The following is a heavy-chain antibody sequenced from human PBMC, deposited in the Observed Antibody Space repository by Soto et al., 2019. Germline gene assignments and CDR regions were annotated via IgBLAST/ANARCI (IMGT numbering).Heavy chain of an antibody. CDR1: GFTFSSYG. V-gene: IGHV3-33*01. J-gene: IGHJ4*02. D-gene: IGHD3-16*02. CDR2: IWYDGSNK. CDR3: ARGRVWGSYRDFDY. Sequence: QVQLVESGGGVVQPGRSLRLSCAASGFTFSSYGMHWVRQAPGKGLEWVAVIWYDGSNKYYADSVKGRFTISRDSSKNTLYLQMNSLRAEATAVYYCARGRVWGSYRDFDYWGQGTLVTVSS.